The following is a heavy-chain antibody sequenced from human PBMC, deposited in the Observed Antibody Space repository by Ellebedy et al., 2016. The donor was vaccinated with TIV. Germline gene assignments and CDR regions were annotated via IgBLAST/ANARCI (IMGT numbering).Heavy chain of an antibody. Sequence: MPSETLSLTCTVSGGSISSSYYYWGWIRQPPGKGLEWIGSIFYSGTTYYNPSLKSRLTMSVDTSKNQFSLKLSSVTAADTAVYYCAFNYGSGSYGFDHWGQGTLVTVSS. D-gene: IGHD3-10*01. V-gene: IGHV4-39*07. CDR2: IFYSGTT. CDR1: GGSISSSYYY. CDR3: AFNYGSGSYGFDH. J-gene: IGHJ4*02.